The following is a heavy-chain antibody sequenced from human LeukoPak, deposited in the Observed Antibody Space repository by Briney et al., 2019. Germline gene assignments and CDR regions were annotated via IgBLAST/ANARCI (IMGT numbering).Heavy chain of an antibody. CDR2: IIPIFGTA. Sequence: SVKVSCKASGGTFSGYAISWVRQAPGQGLEWMGGIIPIFGTANYAQKFQGRVTITADESTSTAYMELSSLRSEDTAVYYCARADPYDSSGYYSPRTRTEFDYWGQGTLVTVSS. J-gene: IGHJ4*02. CDR1: GGTFSGYA. D-gene: IGHD3-22*01. V-gene: IGHV1-69*13. CDR3: ARADPYDSSGYYSPRTRTEFDY.